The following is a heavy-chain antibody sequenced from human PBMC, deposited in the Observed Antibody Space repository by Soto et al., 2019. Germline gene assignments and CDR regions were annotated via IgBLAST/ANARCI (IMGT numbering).Heavy chain of an antibody. D-gene: IGHD5-12*01. CDR1: GGTFSSYA. CDR3: ARDPRRWLHGPRGMDV. Sequence: GFSVKVSCKASGGTFSSYAISWVRQAPGQGLEWMGGSIPIFGTANYAQKFQGRVTITADTSTSTAHMELRSLRSEDTAVYYCARDPRRWLHGPRGMDVWGQGTTVTVSS. V-gene: IGHV1-69*06. J-gene: IGHJ6*02. CDR2: SIPIFGTA.